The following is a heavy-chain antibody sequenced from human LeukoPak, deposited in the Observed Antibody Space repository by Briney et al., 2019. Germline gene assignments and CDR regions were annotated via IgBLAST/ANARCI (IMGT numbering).Heavy chain of an antibody. CDR1: GFTFSSYA. J-gene: IGHJ4*02. V-gene: IGHV3-30-3*01. D-gene: IGHD5-24*01. CDR3: ARETPRRGETRDGYR. CDR2: ISYDGSNK. Sequence: PGGSLRLSCAASGFTFSSYAMHWVRQAPGKGLEWVAVISYDGSNKYYADSVKGRFTISRDNAKNSLYLQMNSLRAEDTAVYYCARETPRRGETRDGYRWGQGTLVTVSS.